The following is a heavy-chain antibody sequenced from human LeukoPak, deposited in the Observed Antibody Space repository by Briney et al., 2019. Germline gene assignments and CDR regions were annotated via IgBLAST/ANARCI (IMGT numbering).Heavy chain of an antibody. Sequence: SETLSLTCAVYGGSFSGYYWSWIRQPPGKGLEWIGEINHSGSTNYNPSLKSRVTISVDTSKNQFSLKLSSVTAADTAVYYCARRLRYFDLPPHFDYWGQGTLVTVSS. J-gene: IGHJ4*02. D-gene: IGHD3-9*01. V-gene: IGHV4-34*01. CDR2: INHSGST. CDR3: ARRLRYFDLPPHFDY. CDR1: GGSFSGYY.